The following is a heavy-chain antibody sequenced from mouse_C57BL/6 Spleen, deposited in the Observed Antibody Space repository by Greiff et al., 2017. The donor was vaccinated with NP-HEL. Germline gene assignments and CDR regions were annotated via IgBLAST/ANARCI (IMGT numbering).Heavy chain of an antibody. CDR1: GFTFTDYY. J-gene: IGHJ3*01. V-gene: IGHV7-3*01. CDR3: ASHRAPSYNSNPWFAY. CDR2: LRNKANGYTT. Sequence: EVQLVESGGGLVQPGGSLSLSCAASGFTFTDYYMSWVRQPPGKALEWLGFLRNKANGYTTEYSASVQGRFTISRDNSQSILYLQMNALRAEDSATYYCASHRAPSYNSNPWFAYWGQGTLVTVSA. D-gene: IGHD2-5*01.